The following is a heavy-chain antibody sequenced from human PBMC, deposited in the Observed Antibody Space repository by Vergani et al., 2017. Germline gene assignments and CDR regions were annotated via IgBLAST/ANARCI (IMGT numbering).Heavy chain of an antibody. Sequence: QVQLQESGPGLVKPSETLSLTCTVSGASVNRANYYWSWIRQTPGTGLEWIGFINHSGGTSYSPSLQSRVTISLDTSKNPFSLKVASVTAADTAMYYCASTFCVGECYYDHWGQGTLVTVSS. CDR1: GASVNRANYY. CDR2: INHSGGT. D-gene: IGHD2-21*01. CDR3: ASTFCVGECYYDH. J-gene: IGHJ4*02. V-gene: IGHV4-61*01.